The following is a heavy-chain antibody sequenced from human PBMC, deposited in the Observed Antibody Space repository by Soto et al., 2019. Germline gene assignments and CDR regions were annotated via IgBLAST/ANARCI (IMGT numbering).Heavy chain of an antibody. J-gene: IGHJ4*02. CDR1: GDSTRIRYW. CDR3: ARDYGDYQFDY. D-gene: IGHD4-17*01. CDR2: VNQSGTS. V-gene: IGHV4-4*02. Sequence: SETLSLTCGVSGDSTRIRYWWTWLRRPPGRGLEWIGEVNQSGTSNYNPSLKSRVTISIDNSNNHFSLKMTSVTAADTAVYYCARDYGDYQFDYWGQGTLVTVSS.